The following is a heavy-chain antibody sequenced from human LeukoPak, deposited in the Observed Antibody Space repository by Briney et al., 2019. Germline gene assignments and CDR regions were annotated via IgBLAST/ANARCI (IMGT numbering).Heavy chain of an antibody. Sequence: AASPLISWKASGYSSTNYWIGWVRQMPGQGLEGMGMIDPGDSDTRYSQSIQGHVTISADTDLSTAYLQWSSLQASGNAMYYCARRTRVGAVDIGRRGKMASVSS. J-gene: IGHJ3*02. CDR1: GYSSTNYW. CDR2: IDPGDSDT. D-gene: IGHD1-26*01. CDR3: ARRTRVGAVDI. V-gene: IGHV5-51*01.